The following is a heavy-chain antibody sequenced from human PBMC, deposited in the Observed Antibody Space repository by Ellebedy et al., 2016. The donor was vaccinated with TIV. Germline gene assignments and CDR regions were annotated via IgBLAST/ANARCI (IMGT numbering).Heavy chain of an antibody. CDR3: ARQRYDSGGYGHDY. CDR1: GLTFSDHY. J-gene: IGHJ4*02. V-gene: IGHV3-72*01. CDR2: SRNKAKSYST. D-gene: IGHD3-22*01. Sequence: GGSLRLXXAASGLTFSDHYMDWVRQAPGKGLEWVGRSRNKAKSYSTEYAASVKGRFTISRDDSKNSLYLQMNSLKAEDTAMYYCARQRYDSGGYGHDYWGQGTLVTVSS.